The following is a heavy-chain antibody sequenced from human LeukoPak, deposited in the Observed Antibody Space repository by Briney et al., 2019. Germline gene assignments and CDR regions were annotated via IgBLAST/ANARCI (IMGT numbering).Heavy chain of an antibody. J-gene: IGHJ4*02. CDR3: AKNPVVAGTIYFDN. CDR1: GFTFNNYA. CDR2: ISGTGDGR. Sequence: QPGGSLRLSCAASGFTFNNYAMSWVRQAPGKGLEWVSSISGTGDGRNYADSVKGRFTISRDNSRSTLYLQMNSLRAEDTAEYCAKNPVVAGTIYFDNWGQGTLVTVSS. D-gene: IGHD6-19*01. V-gene: IGHV3-23*01.